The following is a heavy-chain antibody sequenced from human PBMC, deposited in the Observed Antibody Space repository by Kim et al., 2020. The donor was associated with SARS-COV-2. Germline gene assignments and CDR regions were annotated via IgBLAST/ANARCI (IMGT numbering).Heavy chain of an antibody. CDR1: GFTFNTYT. CDR3: ARGWFGQVGDY. J-gene: IGHJ4*02. V-gene: IGHV3-21*01. Sequence: GGSLRLSCAASGFTFNTYTMDWVRQAPGKGLEWVSSITVSSTLIYYADSVKGRFTISRDNARNSVYLQMNSLRVDDTAVYYCARGWFGQVGDYWGQGTRVTVSS. CDR2: ITVSSTLI. D-gene: IGHD3-10*01.